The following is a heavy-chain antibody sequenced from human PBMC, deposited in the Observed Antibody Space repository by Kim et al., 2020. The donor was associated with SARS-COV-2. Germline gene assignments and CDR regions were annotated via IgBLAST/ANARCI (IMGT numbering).Heavy chain of an antibody. J-gene: IGHJ4*02. Sequence: GGSLRLSCAASGFTFSNAWMSWVRQAPGKGLEWVGRIKSKTDGGTTDYAAPVKGRFTISRDDSKNTLYLQMNSLKTEDTAVYYCTTHWELLWFGEHNDYWGQGTLVTVSS. V-gene: IGHV3-15*01. CDR1: GFTFSNAW. D-gene: IGHD3-10*01. CDR3: TTHWELLWFGEHNDY. CDR2: IKSKTDGGTT.